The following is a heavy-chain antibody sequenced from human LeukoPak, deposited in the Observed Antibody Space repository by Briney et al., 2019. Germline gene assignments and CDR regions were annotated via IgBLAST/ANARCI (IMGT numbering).Heavy chain of an antibody. CDR3: ARDLARGYSYGYNAFDI. Sequence: ASVKVSCKASGYSFSSYGIGWVRQAPRQGLEWMGCITAGNGNTNYAQKVQGRVTMTTDTSTSTAYMELRSLRSDDTAVYFCARDLARGYSYGYNAFDIWGQGTMVTVSS. V-gene: IGHV1-18*01. CDR1: GYSFSSYG. J-gene: IGHJ3*02. D-gene: IGHD5-18*01. CDR2: ITAGNGNT.